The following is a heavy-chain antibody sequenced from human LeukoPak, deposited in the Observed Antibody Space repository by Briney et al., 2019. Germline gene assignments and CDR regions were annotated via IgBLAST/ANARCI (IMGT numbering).Heavy chain of an antibody. CDR3: ARVRSSYDFWSGYDY. V-gene: IGHV4-59*01. CDR2: IYYSGST. D-gene: IGHD3-3*01. J-gene: IGHJ4*02. CDR1: GGSISSYY. Sequence: SETLSLTCTVSGGSISSYYWSWIRQPPGKGLEWIGYIYYSGSTNYNPSLKSRVTISVDTSKNQFSLKLSSVTAADTAVYYCARVRSSYDFWSGYDYWGQGTLVTVSS.